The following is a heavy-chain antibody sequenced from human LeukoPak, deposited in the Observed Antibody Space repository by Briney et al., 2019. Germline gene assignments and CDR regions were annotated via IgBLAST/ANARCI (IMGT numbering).Heavy chain of an antibody. CDR2: IKSKTDGGTT. Sequence: GGSLRLSCAASGFTFSNAWMSWVRQAPGKGLEWVGRIKSKTDGGTTDYAAPVKGRFTISRDDSKNTLYLQMNSLKTEDTAVYYCTTDDPLDDYYGMDVWGKGTTVTVSS. CDR1: GFTFSNAW. V-gene: IGHV3-15*01. CDR3: TTDDPLDDYYGMDV. J-gene: IGHJ6*04.